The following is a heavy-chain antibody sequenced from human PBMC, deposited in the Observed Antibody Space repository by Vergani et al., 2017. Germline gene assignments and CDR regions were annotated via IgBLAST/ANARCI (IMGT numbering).Heavy chain of an antibody. CDR3: ARHKEQLVPGNYYYYYYMDV. D-gene: IGHD6-13*01. V-gene: IGHV4-59*04. CDR2: IYYSGST. Sequence: QVQLQESGPGLVKPSETLSLTCTVSGGSLSSYYWSWIRQPPGKGLEWIGTIYYSGSTYYNPSLKSRVTISVDTSKNQFSLKLNSVTAADTAVYYCARHKEQLVPGNYYYYYYMDVWGKGTTVTVSS. CDR1: GGSLSSYY. J-gene: IGHJ6*03.